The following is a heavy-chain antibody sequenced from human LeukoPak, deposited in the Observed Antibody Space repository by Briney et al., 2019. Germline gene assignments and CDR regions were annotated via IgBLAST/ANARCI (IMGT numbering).Heavy chain of an antibody. V-gene: IGHV4-31*03. CDR3: ARTALYSSSGFDY. Sequence: SETLSLTCTVSGGSISSGGYYWSWIRQHPGKGLEWIGYIYYSGSTYYNPSLQSRVTISVDTSKNQFSLKLSSVTAADTAVYYCARTALYSSSGFDYWGQGTLVTVSS. CDR2: IYYSGST. D-gene: IGHD6-6*01. CDR1: GGSISSGGYY. J-gene: IGHJ4*02.